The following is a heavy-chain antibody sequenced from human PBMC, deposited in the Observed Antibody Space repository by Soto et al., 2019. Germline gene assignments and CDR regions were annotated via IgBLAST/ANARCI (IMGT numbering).Heavy chain of an antibody. CDR1: GGSISSSNW. Sequence: MLRKTLSLTCAVSGGSISSSNWWSWVRQPPGKGLEWIGEIYHSGSTNYNPSLKSRVTISVDKSKNQFSLKLSSVTAADTAVYYCARARGIAVAGSLSNYYYGMDVWGQGTTVTVSS. V-gene: IGHV4-4*03. CDR2: IYHSGST. CDR3: ARARGIAVAGSLSNYYYGMDV. D-gene: IGHD6-19*01. J-gene: IGHJ6*02.